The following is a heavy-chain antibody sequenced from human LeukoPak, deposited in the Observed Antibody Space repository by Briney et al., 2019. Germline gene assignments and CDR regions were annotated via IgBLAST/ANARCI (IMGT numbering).Heavy chain of an antibody. V-gene: IGHV1-3*01. CDR2: ISAGSGNT. CDR3: ARDSGSGNNDY. CDR1: GYTFTSYA. D-gene: IGHD1-26*01. Sequence: ASGKVSCKASGYTFTSYAIHWVRQAPGQRLEWMGWISAGSGNTKYSQNFQGRVTFISNTSATTAFMELSSLRSEDAAVYYCARDSGSGNNDYWGQGTLVTVSS. J-gene: IGHJ4*02.